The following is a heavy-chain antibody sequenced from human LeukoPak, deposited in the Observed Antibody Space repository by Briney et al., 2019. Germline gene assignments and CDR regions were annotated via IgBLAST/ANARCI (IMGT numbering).Heavy chain of an antibody. J-gene: IGHJ3*02. D-gene: IGHD1-26*01. CDR3: ARSRVGDAFDI. CDR1: GYTFTTYD. V-gene: IGHV1-18*01. Sequence: ASVKVSCKASGYTFTTYDITWVRQAPGQGLEWMGWISGYNANRNHAQKLQGRVTMTKDTSTSTAYMELRSLISDDTAVYYCARSRVGDAFDIWGQGTMVTVSS. CDR2: ISGYNANR.